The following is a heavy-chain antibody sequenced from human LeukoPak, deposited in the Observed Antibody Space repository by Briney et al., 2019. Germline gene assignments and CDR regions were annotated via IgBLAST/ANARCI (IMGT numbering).Heavy chain of an antibody. CDR2: INSDGSST. CDR3: ARVPLIAGTWVDY. V-gene: IGHV3-74*01. Sequence: GGSLRLSCAASGFIFSSYWMHWVCHAPGKGLVWVSRINSDGSSTTYADFLKGRFTVSRDNAKSTLYLQMNSLRAEDTAVYYCARVPLIAGTWVDYWGQGTLVTVSS. D-gene: IGHD1-20*01. CDR1: GFIFSSYW. J-gene: IGHJ4*02.